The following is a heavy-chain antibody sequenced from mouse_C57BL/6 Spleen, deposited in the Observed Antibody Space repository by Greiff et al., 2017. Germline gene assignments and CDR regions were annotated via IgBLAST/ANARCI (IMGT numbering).Heavy chain of an antibody. J-gene: IGHJ3*01. CDR1: GFNIKDYY. D-gene: IGHD1-1*01. CDR2: IDPEDGET. V-gene: IGHV14-2*01. CDR3: ARSDYGSCFWFAY. Sequence: EVQLVESGAELVKPGASVTLSCTASGFNIKDYYMHWVKQRTEQGLEWIGRIDPEDGETKNAPKFPGKATITADTSSTTAYLQLSSLTSEDTAVDYCARSDYGSCFWFAYWGQGPLVTVSA.